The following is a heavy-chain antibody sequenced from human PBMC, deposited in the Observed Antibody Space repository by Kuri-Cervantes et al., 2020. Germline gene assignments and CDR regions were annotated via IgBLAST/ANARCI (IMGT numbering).Heavy chain of an antibody. CDR3: ASRSGSLPTMKYGMDV. Sequence: GESLKISCAASGFTFSSYAMTWVRQAPGKGLEWVSTISGGGDYTYHADSVEGRFTISKDNSKNTLYLQMNSLRAEDTVVYYCASRSGSLPTMKYGMDVWGQGTTVTVSS. V-gene: IGHV3-23*01. J-gene: IGHJ6*02. D-gene: IGHD6-25*01. CDR1: GFTFSSYA. CDR2: ISGGGDYT.